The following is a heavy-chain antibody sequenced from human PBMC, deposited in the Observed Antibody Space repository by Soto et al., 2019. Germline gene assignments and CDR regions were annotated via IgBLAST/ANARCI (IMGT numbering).Heavy chain of an antibody. V-gene: IGHV1-2*04. J-gene: IGHJ5*02. CDR3: ARGYCSGGSCLHPNWFDP. Sequence: ASVKVSCKASGYTFTGYYMHWVRQAPGQGLEWMGWINPSSGGTNYAQKFQGWVTMTRDTSISTAYMELSRLRADDTAVYYCARGYCSGGSCLHPNWFDPWGQGTLVTVSS. CDR1: GYTFTGYY. D-gene: IGHD2-15*01. CDR2: INPSSGGT.